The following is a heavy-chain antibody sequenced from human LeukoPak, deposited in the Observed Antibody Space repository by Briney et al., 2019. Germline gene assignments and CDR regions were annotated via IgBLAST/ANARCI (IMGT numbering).Heavy chain of an antibody. D-gene: IGHD6-13*01. J-gene: IGHJ3*02. V-gene: IGHV3-13*01. CDR3: ARLSSSWYGDAFDI. Sequence: GGSLRLSCAASGFTFSSYDMHWVRQATGKGLEWVSAIGTAGDTYYPGSVKGRFTISRENAKNSLYLQMNSLRAGDTAVYYCARLSSSWYGDAFDIWGQGTMVTVSS. CDR2: IGTAGDT. CDR1: GFTFSSYD.